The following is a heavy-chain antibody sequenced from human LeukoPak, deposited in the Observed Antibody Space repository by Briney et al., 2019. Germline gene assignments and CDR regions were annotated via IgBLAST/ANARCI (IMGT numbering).Heavy chain of an antibody. CDR1: GFTFSSYA. CDR3: ARTYYYDSSGYYLPAEYFQH. V-gene: IGHV3-30-3*01. D-gene: IGHD3-22*01. Sequence: GGSLRLSCAASGFTFSSYAMHWVRQAPGKGLEWVAVISYDGSNKYYADSVKGRFTISRDNSKNTLYLQMNSLRAEDTAVYYCARTYYYDSSGYYLPAEYFQHWGQGTLVTVSS. CDR2: ISYDGSNK. J-gene: IGHJ1*01.